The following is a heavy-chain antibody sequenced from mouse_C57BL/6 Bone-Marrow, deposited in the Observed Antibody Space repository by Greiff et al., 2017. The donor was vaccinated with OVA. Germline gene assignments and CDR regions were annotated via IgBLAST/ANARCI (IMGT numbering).Heavy chain of an antibody. CDR3: ARSLYYAPFAY. D-gene: IGHD1-1*01. J-gene: IGHJ3*01. V-gene: IGHV1-50*01. CDR2: IDPSDSYT. Sequence: QVQLQQPGAELVKPGASVKLSCKASGYTFTSYWMQWVKQRPGPGLEWIGEIDPSDSYTNYNQKFKGTATLTVDTSSSTAYMQLSSLTSEDSAVYYCARSLYYAPFAYWGQGTLVTVSA. CDR1: GYTFTSYW.